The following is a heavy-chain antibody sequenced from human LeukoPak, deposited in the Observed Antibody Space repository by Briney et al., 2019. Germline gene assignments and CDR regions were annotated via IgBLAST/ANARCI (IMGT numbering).Heavy chain of an antibody. J-gene: IGHJ4*02. D-gene: IGHD1-7*01. Sequence: ASETLSLTCTVSGGSISSHYWSWIRQPPGKGLEWIGYIYYSGSTNYTNYNPSLKSRVTISVDTSKNQFSLKLSSVTAADTAVYYCARAYGWNSSTFFDYWGQGTLVTVSS. CDR1: GGSISSHY. CDR3: ARAYGWNSSTFFDY. V-gene: IGHV4-59*11. CDR2: IYYSGSTNYT.